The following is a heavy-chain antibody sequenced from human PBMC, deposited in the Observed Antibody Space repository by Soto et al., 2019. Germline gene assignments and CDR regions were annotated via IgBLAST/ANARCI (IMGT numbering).Heavy chain of an antibody. Sequence: QVQLQESGPGLVKPSGTLSLTCAVSGGSISSSNWWSWVRQPPGKGLEWIGEIYHSGSTNYNPSRTRRVTTTVDKSKHQFSLKRSAVPAADTAVYYWARVSASYYDGIAVWGQGTTVTVSS. CDR1: GGSISSSNW. V-gene: IGHV4-4*02. CDR3: ARVSASYYDGIAV. CDR2: IYHSGST. J-gene: IGHJ6*02. D-gene: IGHD1-26*01.